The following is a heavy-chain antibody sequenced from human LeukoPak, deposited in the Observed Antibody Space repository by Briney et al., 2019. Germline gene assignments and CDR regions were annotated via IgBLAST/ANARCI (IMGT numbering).Heavy chain of an antibody. D-gene: IGHD3-22*01. V-gene: IGHV3-48*01. CDR3: ARVAAHSYGYFSDY. CDR1: RFIFSDYS. Sequence: GGTLRLSCATTRFIFSDYSMSWVRQAPGKGLEWLSFIITSSNTIYYADSVKGRFTVSRDNAKNSLYLQMNSLTGEDTAAYYCARVAAHSYGYFSDYWGQGILVIVSS. J-gene: IGHJ4*02. CDR2: IITSSNTI.